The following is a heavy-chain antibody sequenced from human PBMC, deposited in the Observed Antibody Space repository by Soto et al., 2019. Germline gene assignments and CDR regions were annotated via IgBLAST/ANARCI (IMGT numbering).Heavy chain of an antibody. J-gene: IGHJ4*02. V-gene: IGHV3-48*01. D-gene: IGHD3-10*01. CDR2: ISSSSSTI. CDR1: GFTFSSYS. Sequence: GGSLRLSCAASGFTFSSYSMNWVRQAPGKGLEWVSYISSSSSTIYYADSVKGRFTISRDNAKNSLYLQMNSLRAEDTAVYYCARTRKFPLWFGEPWGYWGQGTLVTVSS. CDR3: ARTRKFPLWFGEPWGY.